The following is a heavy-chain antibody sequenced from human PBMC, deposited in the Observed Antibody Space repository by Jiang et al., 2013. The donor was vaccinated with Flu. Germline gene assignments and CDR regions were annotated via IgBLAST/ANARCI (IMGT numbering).Heavy chain of an antibody. J-gene: IGHJ4*02. D-gene: IGHD2-15*01. CDR1: GGSFSGYY. Sequence: LLKPSETLSLTCAVYGGSFSGYYWSWIRQPPGKGLEWIGEINHSGSTNYNPSLKSRVTISVDTSKNQFSLKLSSVTAADTAVYYCATKEGDKGYCSGGSCLGPDYWGQGTLVTVSS. CDR3: ATKEGDKGYCSGGSCLGPDY. V-gene: IGHV4-34*01. CDR2: INHSGST.